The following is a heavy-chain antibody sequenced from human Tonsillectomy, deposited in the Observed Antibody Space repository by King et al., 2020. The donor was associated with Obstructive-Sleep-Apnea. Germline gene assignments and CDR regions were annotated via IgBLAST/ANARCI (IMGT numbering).Heavy chain of an antibody. J-gene: IGHJ4*02. D-gene: IGHD6-13*01. V-gene: IGHV4-59*01. CDR2: VYYSGST. CDR1: GGSISTYY. Sequence: QLQESGPGLVKPSETLSLTCNVSGGSISTYYWSWIRQPPGKGLEWIGYVYYSGSTKYNPSLQSRVTISVDTSKNHFSLKLNSVTAADTAVYYCARGYSTSWYYFDYWGQGIQVTVSS. CDR3: ARGYSTSWYYFDY.